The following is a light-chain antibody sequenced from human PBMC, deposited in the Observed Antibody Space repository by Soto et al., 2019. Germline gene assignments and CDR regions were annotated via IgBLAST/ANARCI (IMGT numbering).Light chain of an antibody. CDR2: DAF. V-gene: IGKV3-15*01. CDR1: QSVDNK. J-gene: IGKJ4*01. CDR3: QKYRDWPLT. Sequence: EIVLTQSPGTLSVSPGERVTLSCRASQSVDNKMAWYQHKTGRAPRLLIYDAFTRATGISTRFGGSGSGTDFSLTISSLLSEDLAFNYCQKYRDWPLTFGEGTRVEIQ.